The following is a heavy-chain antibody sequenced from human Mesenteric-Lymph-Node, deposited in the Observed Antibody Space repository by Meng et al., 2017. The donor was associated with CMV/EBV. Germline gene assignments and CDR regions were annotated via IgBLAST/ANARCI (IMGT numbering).Heavy chain of an antibody. CDR3: ARGGVGIAANFDY. D-gene: IGHD6-25*01. V-gene: IGHV1-69*16. J-gene: IGHJ4*02. Sequence: SVKVSCKASGGTFSSYTISWVRQAPGQGLEWMGRIIPILGTANYAQKFQGRVTITTDESTSTAYMELSSLRSEDTAVYYCARGGVGIAANFDYWGQGTLVTVSS. CDR1: GGTFSSYT. CDR2: IIPILGTA.